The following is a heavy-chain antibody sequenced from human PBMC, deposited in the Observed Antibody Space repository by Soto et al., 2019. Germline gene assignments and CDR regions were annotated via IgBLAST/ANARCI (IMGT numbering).Heavy chain of an antibody. J-gene: IGHJ5*02. CDR2: INPNSGGT. D-gene: IGHD3-10*01. V-gene: IGHV1-2*02. CDR1: GYTFTDYY. Sequence: QVQLVQSGAEVKKPGASVKVSCKASGYTFTDYYMHWVRQAPGQGPAWMGWINPNSGGTNYAEKFQGRVTVTRDKFISTAYRELSRLRSDDTAIYYCARGSPIGNWFDPWGHGTLVTVSS. CDR3: ARGSPIGNWFDP.